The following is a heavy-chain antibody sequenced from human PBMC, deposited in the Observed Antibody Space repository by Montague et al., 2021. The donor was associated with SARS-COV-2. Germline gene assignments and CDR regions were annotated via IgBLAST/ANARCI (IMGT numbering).Heavy chain of an antibody. CDR1: GVVELRRRSE. D-gene: IGHD6-13*01. V-gene: IGHV4-39*01. CDR3: AAGEKDIAASSWDVFYYYGREV. CDR2: LEKKRST. J-gene: IGHJ6*02. Sequence: SETLSLTCTVSGVVELRRRSEEHTFELQSQHELVCRRRLEKKRSTYYNPSLKSRVTISVDTSKNQFSLKLSSVTAADTAVYYCAAGEKDIAASSWDVFYYYGREVGGQGTTVTVAS.